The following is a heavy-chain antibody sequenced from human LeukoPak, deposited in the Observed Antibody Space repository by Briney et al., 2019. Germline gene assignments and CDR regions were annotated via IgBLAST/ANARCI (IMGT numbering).Heavy chain of an antibody. Sequence: GGSLRLSCAASGFTFSSYWMSWVRQAPGKGLEWVANISQDGSEKYYVDSVKGRFTISRDNAKNSLYLQMNSLRAEDTAVYYCARPRWIQLIDYWGQGTLVTVSS. J-gene: IGHJ4*02. CDR3: ARPRWIQLIDY. CDR1: GFTFSSYW. D-gene: IGHD5-18*01. CDR2: ISQDGSEK. V-gene: IGHV3-7*01.